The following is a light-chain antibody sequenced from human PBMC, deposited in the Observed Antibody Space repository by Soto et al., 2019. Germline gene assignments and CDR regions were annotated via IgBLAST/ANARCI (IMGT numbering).Light chain of an antibody. Sequence: DIQMTQSPSTLSVSVGDRVIITCRASQSINKWLAWYQQKAGKAPKLLIYEASSLQSGVPSRFSGSGSGTEFTLTINSLQPDDFATYYCQQHNSPPFTFGPGTKVDIK. CDR2: EAS. V-gene: IGKV1-5*03. CDR1: QSINKW. J-gene: IGKJ3*01. CDR3: QQHNSPPFT.